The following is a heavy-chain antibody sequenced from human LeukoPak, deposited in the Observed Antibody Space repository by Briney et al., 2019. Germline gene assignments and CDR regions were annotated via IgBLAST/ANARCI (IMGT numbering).Heavy chain of an antibody. V-gene: IGHV3-21*01. Sequence: KSGGSLRLSCAASGFTFSSYGMHWVRQAPGKGLEWVSSISSSSSYIYYADSVKGRFTISRDNAKNSLYLQMNSLRAEDTAVYYCARDLGYSSGWSPPDGMDVWGQGTTVTVSS. D-gene: IGHD6-19*01. J-gene: IGHJ6*02. CDR2: ISSSSSYI. CDR3: ARDLGYSSGWSPPDGMDV. CDR1: GFTFSSYG.